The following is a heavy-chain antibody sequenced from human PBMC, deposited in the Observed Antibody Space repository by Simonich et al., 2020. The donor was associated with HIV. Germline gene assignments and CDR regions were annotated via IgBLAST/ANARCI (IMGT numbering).Heavy chain of an antibody. CDR3: ARGDPFFDY. Sequence: QVQLVQSGAEVKKPGASVKVSCKASGYTFTNYGITWVRQDPGQGPEYMGWIRTYNGDTNYAQKYRGRVTMTTDTSTSTAYMELRSLRSDDTAVYYCARGDPFFDYWGQGALVTVSS. V-gene: IGHV1-18*01. J-gene: IGHJ4*02. CDR1: GYTFTNYG. CDR2: IRTYNGDT.